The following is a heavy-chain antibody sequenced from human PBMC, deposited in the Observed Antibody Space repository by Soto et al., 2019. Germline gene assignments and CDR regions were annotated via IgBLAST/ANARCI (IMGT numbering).Heavy chain of an antibody. CDR1: DGSSNNYY. D-gene: IGHD3-10*01. CDR3: ARGGLSRGLLYY. Sequence: QVQLQQWGAGLLKPSETLSLTCAVYDGSSNNYYWSWIRQPPGKGLEWIGEINHSGSTNYNASLKSRVTISEDTSKKQLSLELSFVTAADTAVYYCARGGLSRGLLYYWCPGTLDTVSS. J-gene: IGHJ4*02. V-gene: IGHV4-34*01. CDR2: INHSGST.